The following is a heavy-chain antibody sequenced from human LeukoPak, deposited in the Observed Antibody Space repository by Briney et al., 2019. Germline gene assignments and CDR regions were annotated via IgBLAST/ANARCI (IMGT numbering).Heavy chain of an antibody. CDR2: IIPIFGTA. D-gene: IGHD3-3*01. V-gene: IGHV1-69*13. Sequence: SVKVSCKASGGTFSSYAISWVRQAPGQGLEWMGGIIPIFGTANYAQKFQGRVTITADESTSTAYMELSSLRSEDTAVYYCASWSRFLEWLSPFDYWGQGTLVTVSS. CDR1: GGTFSSYA. J-gene: IGHJ4*02. CDR3: ASWSRFLEWLSPFDY.